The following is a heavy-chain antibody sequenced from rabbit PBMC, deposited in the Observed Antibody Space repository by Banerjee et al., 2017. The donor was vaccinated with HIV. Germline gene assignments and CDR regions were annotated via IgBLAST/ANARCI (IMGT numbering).Heavy chain of an antibody. CDR3: ARAASSWDPFKL. J-gene: IGHJ4*01. V-gene: IGHV1S45*01. Sequence: QQQLEESGGGLVKPGGTLTLTCTASGFTLSSYWMCWVRQAPGKGLEWIGCITTGSSGSTSYARWVNGRFTISKTSSTTVTLQMTSLTAADTATYFCARAASSWDPFKLWGPGTLVTVS. CDR2: ITTGSSGST. CDR1: GFTLSSYW. D-gene: IGHD1-1*01.